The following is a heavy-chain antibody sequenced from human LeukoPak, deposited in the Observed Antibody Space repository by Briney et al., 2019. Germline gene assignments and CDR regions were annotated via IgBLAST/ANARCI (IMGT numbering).Heavy chain of an antibody. CDR3: ARGHTLRYYYDSSGYYTDDAFDI. D-gene: IGHD3-22*01. V-gene: IGHV1-18*01. CDR2: ISAYNGNT. J-gene: IGHJ3*02. Sequence: ASVKVSCKASGYTFTSYGISWVRQAPGQGLEWMGWISAYNGNTNYAQKLQGRVTMTTDTSTSTAYMELRSLRSDDTAVYYCARGHTLRYYYDSSGYYTDDAFDIWGQGTMVTVSS. CDR1: GYTFTSYG.